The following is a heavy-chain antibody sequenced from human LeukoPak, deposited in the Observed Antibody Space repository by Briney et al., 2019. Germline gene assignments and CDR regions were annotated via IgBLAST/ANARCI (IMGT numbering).Heavy chain of an antibody. V-gene: IGHV4-59*01. CDR3: ARDFEGGHDY. CDR2: IYYSGST. Sequence: PSETLSLTCTVSGGSISSYYWSWIRQPPGKGLEWIGYIYYSGSTNYSPSLKSRVTISVDTSKNQFSLKLSSVTAADTAVYYCARDFEGGHDYWGQGTLVTVSS. J-gene: IGHJ4*02. D-gene: IGHD3-9*01. CDR1: GGSISSYY.